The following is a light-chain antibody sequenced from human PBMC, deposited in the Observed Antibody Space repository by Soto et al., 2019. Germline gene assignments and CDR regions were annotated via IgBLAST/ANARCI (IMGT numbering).Light chain of an antibody. CDR3: QQTYTTPEIT. V-gene: IGKV1-39*01. J-gene: IGKJ5*01. CDR2: GAS. CDR1: QSISIY. Sequence: DIQVTRSRSSLCPWLLDIVTITCRVSQSISIYLNWYQLKPGKAPNLLMYGASYLKSGVPTRFSGSGSGTDFTLTISSLQPEDFAIYYCQQTYTTPEITFGQGTRLEIK.